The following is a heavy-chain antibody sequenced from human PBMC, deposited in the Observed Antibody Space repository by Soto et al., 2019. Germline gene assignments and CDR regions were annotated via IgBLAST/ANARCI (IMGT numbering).Heavy chain of an antibody. CDR3: VKAVYLLDFDY. V-gene: IGHV3-23*01. D-gene: IGHD1-20*01. Sequence: GGSLRLSCAASGFTFSSYAMAWVRQAPGKGLEWVSTISGTGGNTYYADSVKGRFTISRDNSKNTVYLQMNSLRAEDTAVYYCVKAVYLLDFDYWGQGTLVTVSS. CDR2: ISGTGGNT. J-gene: IGHJ4*02. CDR1: GFTFSSYA.